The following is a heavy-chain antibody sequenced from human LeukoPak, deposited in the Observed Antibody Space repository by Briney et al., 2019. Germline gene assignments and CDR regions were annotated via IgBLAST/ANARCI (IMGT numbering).Heavy chain of an antibody. CDR1: GFTFTIFG. D-gene: IGHD3-16*01. V-gene: IGHV3-48*01. CDR3: ASIPLGGFDY. J-gene: IGHJ4*02. Sequence: GGSLRLSCAASGFTFTIFGLNWVRQAPGKGPEWVSYIDARSGITYYADSVQGRFTISRDDARESVFLQMDGLRVDDTAVYYCASIPLGGFDYWGQGTLVTVSS. CDR2: IDARSGIT.